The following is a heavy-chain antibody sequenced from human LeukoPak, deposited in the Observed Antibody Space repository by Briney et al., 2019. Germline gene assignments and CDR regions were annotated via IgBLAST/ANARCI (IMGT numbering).Heavy chain of an antibody. CDR1: GYTFTSYY. V-gene: IGHV1-69*05. CDR3: ARDRRVYQLLYFNWFDP. J-gene: IGHJ5*02. CDR2: IIPIFGTA. Sequence: GASVKVSCKASGYTFTSYYMHWVRQAPGRGLEWMGGIIPIFGTANYAQKFQGRVTITTHESTSTAYMELSSLRSEDTAVYYCARDRRVYQLLYFNWFDPWGQGTLVTVSS. D-gene: IGHD2-2*02.